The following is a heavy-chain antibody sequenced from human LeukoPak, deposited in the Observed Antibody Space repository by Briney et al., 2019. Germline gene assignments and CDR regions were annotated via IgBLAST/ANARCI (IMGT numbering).Heavy chain of an antibody. CDR1: GFTFSNYA. V-gene: IGHV3-30*02. Sequence: GGSLRLSCAASGFTFSNYAMHWVRQAPGKGLEWLAYIRYDGSSKYYADFVKGRFTISRDNSKNTLYLQMNSLRAEDTAVYYCAKDGVSMIVDKPPDYWGQGTLVTVSS. D-gene: IGHD3-22*01. CDR2: IRYDGSSK. CDR3: AKDGVSMIVDKPPDY. J-gene: IGHJ4*02.